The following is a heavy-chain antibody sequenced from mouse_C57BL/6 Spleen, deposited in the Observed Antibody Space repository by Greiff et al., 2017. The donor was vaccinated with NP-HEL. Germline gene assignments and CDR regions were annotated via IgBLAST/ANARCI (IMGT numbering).Heavy chain of an antibody. CDR1: GYTFTSYR. D-gene: IGHD2-2*01. CDR3: ARNGGLRRAWFAY. CDR2: IDPSDSYT. V-gene: IGHV1-69*01. Sequence: VQLQQPGAELVMPGASVKLSCKASGYTFTSYRMHWVKQRPGQGLEWIGEIDPSDSYTNYNQQFKGKSTLTVDKSSSTAYMQLSSLTSEDSAVYYCARNGGLRRAWFAYWGQGTLVTVSA. J-gene: IGHJ3*01.